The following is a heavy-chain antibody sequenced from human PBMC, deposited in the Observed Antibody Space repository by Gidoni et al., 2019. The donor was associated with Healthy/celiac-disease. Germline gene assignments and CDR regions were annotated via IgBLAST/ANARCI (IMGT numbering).Heavy chain of an antibody. J-gene: IGHJ6*02. CDR2: IYYSGST. V-gene: IGHV4-39*01. D-gene: IGHD6-19*01. Sequence: QLQLQASGPGLVKPSETLSLTCTVSGGSISSSSYYWGWIRQPPGKGLEWIGSIYYSGSTYYNPSLKSRVTISVDTSKNQFSLKLSSVTAADTAVYYCARLSSGYYYGMDVWGQGTTVTVSS. CDR3: ARLSSGYYYGMDV. CDR1: GGSISSSSYY.